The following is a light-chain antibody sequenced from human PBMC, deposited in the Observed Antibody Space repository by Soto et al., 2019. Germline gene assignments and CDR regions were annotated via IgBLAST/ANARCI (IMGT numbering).Light chain of an antibody. CDR2: AAS. CDR1: QGISSY. CDR3: QQYYSYPLS. V-gene: IGKV1-8*01. Sequence: AIRMTQSPSSLSASTGDRVTITCRASQGISSYLAWYQQKPGKAPKLLIYAASTLQSGVPSRFSGSGSGTDFTLTISCLQSEDFATYYCQQYYSYPLSFGQGTDWRL. J-gene: IGKJ5*01.